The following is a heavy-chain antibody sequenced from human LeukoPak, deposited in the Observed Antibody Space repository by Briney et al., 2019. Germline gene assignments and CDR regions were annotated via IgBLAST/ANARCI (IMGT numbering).Heavy chain of an antibody. CDR1: GGSISSSSYS. CDR3: ARDRSSGWYGGRYYFDY. V-gene: IGHV4-39*07. Sequence: SETLSLTCTVSGGSISSSSYSWGWIRQPPGKGLEWIGNIYYTGSTYYNPSLKSRVTISVDTSKNQFSLKLSSVTAADTAVYYCARDRSSGWYGGRYYFDYWGQGTLVTVSS. CDR2: IYYTGST. D-gene: IGHD6-19*01. J-gene: IGHJ4*02.